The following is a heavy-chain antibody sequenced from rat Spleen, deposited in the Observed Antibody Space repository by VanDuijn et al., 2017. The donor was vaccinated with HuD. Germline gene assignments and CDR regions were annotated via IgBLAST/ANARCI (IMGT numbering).Heavy chain of an antibody. D-gene: IGHD1-11*01. Sequence: EVQLVESGGGLIQPGRSLKLSCAASGFTFSDYNMAWVRQAPKKGLDWVATIIYDGTRTHYRDSVMGRFTISRDDAKSTLYLQMDSLRSEDTATYYCARPPLIYYGGYSVLNWFAYWGQGTLVTVSS. V-gene: IGHV5S10*01. CDR1: GFTFSDYN. J-gene: IGHJ3*01. CDR3: ARPPLIYYGGYSVLNWFAY. CDR2: IIYDGTRT.